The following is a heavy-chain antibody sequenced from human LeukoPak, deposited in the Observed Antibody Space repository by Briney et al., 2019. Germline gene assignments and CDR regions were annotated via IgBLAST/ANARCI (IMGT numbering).Heavy chain of an antibody. V-gene: IGHV4-34*01. J-gene: IGHJ3*02. CDR3: ARGTPPQRLGRGYRLAHAFDI. Sequence: SETLSLTCAVYGGSFSGYYWSWIRQPPGKGLEWIGEINHSGSTNYNPSLKSRVTISVDTSKNQFSLKLSSVTAADTAVYYCARGTPPQRLGRGYRLAHAFDIWGQGTMVTVSS. CDR2: INHSGST. CDR1: GGSFSGYY. D-gene: IGHD5-18*01.